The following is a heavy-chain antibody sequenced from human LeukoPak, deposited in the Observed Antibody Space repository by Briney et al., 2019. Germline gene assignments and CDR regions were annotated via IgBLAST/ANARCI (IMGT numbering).Heavy chain of an antibody. J-gene: IGHJ4*02. CDR2: ISSSGSTI. Sequence: GGSLRLSCAASGFTFSSYEMNWVRQAPGKGLEWVSYISSSGSTIYYADSVKGRFTISRDNAKNSLYLQMNSLRAEDTAVYYCARDGYYYDSSGYYYGNWGQGTLVTVSS. CDR3: ARDGYYYDSSGYYYGN. V-gene: IGHV3-48*03. CDR1: GFTFSSYE. D-gene: IGHD3-22*01.